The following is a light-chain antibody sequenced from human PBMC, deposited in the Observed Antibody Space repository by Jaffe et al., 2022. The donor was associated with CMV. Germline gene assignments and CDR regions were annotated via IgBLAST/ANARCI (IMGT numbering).Light chain of an antibody. CDR2: DAS. CDR1: QSVSSKS. J-gene: IGKJ1*01. Sequence: IVLTQSPATLSLSPGERATLSCRASQSVSSKSLAWYQQKPGQAPRLLISDASTRATGVPDRFTGSGSGTDFSLTISGLEPEDCAVYYCQQYGSSPKTFGQGTKVEMK. V-gene: IGKV3-20*01. CDR3: QQYGSSPKT.